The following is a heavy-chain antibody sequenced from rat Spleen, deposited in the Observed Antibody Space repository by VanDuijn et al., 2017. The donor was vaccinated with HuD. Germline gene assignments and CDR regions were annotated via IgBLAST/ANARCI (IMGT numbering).Heavy chain of an antibody. CDR3: ATDRLGADYFDY. CDR2: ISYEGSST. D-gene: IGHD5-1*01. CDR1: GFTFSDYY. V-gene: IGHV5-22*01. Sequence: EVQLVESDGGLVQPGRSLKLSCAASGFTFSDYYMAWVRQAPTKGLEWVATISYEGSSTYYGDSVKGRFTISRDNAKNTLYLQMNSLRSEDTATYYCATDRLGADYFDYWGQGVMVTVSS. J-gene: IGHJ2*01.